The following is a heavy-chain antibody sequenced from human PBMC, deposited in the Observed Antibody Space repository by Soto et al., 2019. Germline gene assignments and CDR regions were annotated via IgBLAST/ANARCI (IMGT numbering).Heavy chain of an antibody. V-gene: IGHV3-73*01. J-gene: IGHJ4*02. CDR1: GFTFSGSA. Sequence: GGSLRLSCAASGFTFSGSAMHWVRQASGKGLEWVGRIRSKANSYATAYAASVKGRFTISRDDSKNTAYLQMNSLKTEDTAVYYCTRSWGVATTRGGYWGQGTLVTVSS. CDR3: TRSWGVATTRGGY. D-gene: IGHD5-12*01. CDR2: IRSKANSYAT.